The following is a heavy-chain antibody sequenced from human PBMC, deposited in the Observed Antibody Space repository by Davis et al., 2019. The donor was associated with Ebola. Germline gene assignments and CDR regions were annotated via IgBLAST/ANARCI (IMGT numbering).Heavy chain of an antibody. D-gene: IGHD5-24*01. J-gene: IGHJ5*01. CDR1: GFTFSSYA. CDR3: AKDRVGDGYNTDDS. Sequence: PGGSLRLSCAASGFTFSSYAMSWVRQAPGKGLEWVSTISRSGATTFYADSMKGRFTISRDNSKNALYLQMNGLRAEDTAFYYCAKDRVGDGYNTDDSWGQGTLVTVSS. CDR2: ISRSGATT. V-gene: IGHV3-23*01.